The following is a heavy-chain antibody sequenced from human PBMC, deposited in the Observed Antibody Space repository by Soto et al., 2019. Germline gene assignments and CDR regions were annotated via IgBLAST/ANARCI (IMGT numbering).Heavy chain of an antibody. CDR2: IIPIFGTA. Sequence: QVQLVQSGAEVKKPGSSVKVSCKASGGTFSSYAISWVRQAPGQGLEWMGGIIPIFGTANYAQKFQGRVTITADESTSTAYMELSSQRSEDTAVYYCASCDYYDSSGYYHYYYGMDVWGQGTTVTVSS. CDR3: ASCDYYDSSGYYHYYYGMDV. CDR1: GGTFSSYA. J-gene: IGHJ6*02. D-gene: IGHD3-22*01. V-gene: IGHV1-69*01.